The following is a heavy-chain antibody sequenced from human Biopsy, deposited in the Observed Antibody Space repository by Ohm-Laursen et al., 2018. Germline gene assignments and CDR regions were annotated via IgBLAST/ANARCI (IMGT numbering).Heavy chain of an antibody. D-gene: IGHD3-22*01. J-gene: IGHJ6*02. V-gene: IGHV4-34*01. Sequence: GTLSLTCSVYGESFNGYYWSRIRQTPGKGLEWIGEINHSGRTNYNPSLKSRVTISVDTSKNQFSLKVRSVTAADTAVYYCVRGVDYYDPYHYYALDVWGQGTTVTVSS. CDR1: GESFNGYY. CDR3: VRGVDYYDPYHYYALDV. CDR2: INHSGRT.